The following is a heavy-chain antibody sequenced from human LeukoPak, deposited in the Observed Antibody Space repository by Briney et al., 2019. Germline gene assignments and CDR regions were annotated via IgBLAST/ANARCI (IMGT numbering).Heavy chain of an antibody. CDR1: GYSISSGYY. V-gene: IGHV4-38-2*02. J-gene: IGHJ2*01. CDR2: IYHSGST. D-gene: IGHD2-2*01. Sequence: PSETLSLTCTVSGYSISSGYYWGWIRQPPGKGLEWIGSIYHSGSTYYNPSLKSRVTISVDTSKNQFSLKLSSVTAADTAVYYCAKGYCRGNSCYDDRGAFDYWGRGTLVTVSS. CDR3: AKGYCRGNSCYDDRGAFDY.